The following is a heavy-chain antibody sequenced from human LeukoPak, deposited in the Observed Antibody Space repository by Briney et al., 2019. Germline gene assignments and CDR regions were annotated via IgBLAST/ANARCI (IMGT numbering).Heavy chain of an antibody. J-gene: IGHJ4*02. CDR1: GFTFISYG. D-gene: IGHD5-18*01. CDR3: ARDFTAMATYYFDY. CDR2: IRYDGSHK. Sequence: GGSLRLSCAASGFTFISYGMHWVRQAPGKGLEWVAFIRYDGSHKYYVGSVKGRFTISRDNAKNTLYLQMNSLRAEDTAVYYCARDFTAMATYYFDYWGQGTLVTVSS. V-gene: IGHV3-30*02.